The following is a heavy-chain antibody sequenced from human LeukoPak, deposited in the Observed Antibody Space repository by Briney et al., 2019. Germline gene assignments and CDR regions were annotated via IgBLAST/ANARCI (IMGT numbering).Heavy chain of an antibody. V-gene: IGHV3-23*01. CDR2: ISGSGGST. D-gene: IGHD6-19*01. CDR3: AIREMYSSGWCLGY. CDR1: GFTFSSYA. Sequence: GGSLRLSCAASGFTFSSYAMSWVLQAPGKGLEWASAISGSGGSTYYADSVKGRFTISRDNSKNTLYLQMNSLRAEDTALYYCAIREMYSSGWCLGYWGQGTLVTVSS. J-gene: IGHJ4*02.